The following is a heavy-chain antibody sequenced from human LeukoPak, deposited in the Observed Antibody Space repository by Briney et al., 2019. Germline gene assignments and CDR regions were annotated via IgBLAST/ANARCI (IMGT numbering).Heavy chain of an antibody. J-gene: IGHJ4*02. CDR3: ARGSVPYCSSTSCSYDY. V-gene: IGHV1-2*02. CDR1: GYTFTGYY. CDR2: INPNSGGT. D-gene: IGHD2-2*01. Sequence: GASVKVSCKASGYTFTGYYMHWVRQAPGQGLEWMGWINPNSGGTNYAQKFQGRVTMTRDTSISTAYMELSRLRSDDTAVYYCARGSVPYCSSTSCSYDYWGQGTLVTVSS.